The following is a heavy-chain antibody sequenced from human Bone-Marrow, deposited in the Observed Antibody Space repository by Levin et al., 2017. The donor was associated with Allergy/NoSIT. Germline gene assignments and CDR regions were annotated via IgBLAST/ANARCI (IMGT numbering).Heavy chain of an antibody. Sequence: SETLSLTCAVYGMSGASFNSNYWSWIRQAPGKGLEWLGEISPGGNTNYNPSLNGRVSVSIDPSVAQFSLKVNSITTADAAVYFCARGPGQWNPYKGLLTGLFPFDSWSNGTLVTVSS. CDR2: ISPGGNT. D-gene: IGHD3-9*01. J-gene: IGHJ4*01. V-gene: IGHV4-34*01. CDR3: ARGPGQWNPYKGLLTGLFPFDS. CDR1: GMSGASFNSNY.